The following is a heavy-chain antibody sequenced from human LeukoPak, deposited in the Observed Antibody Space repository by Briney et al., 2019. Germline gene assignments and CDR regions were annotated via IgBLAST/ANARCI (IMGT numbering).Heavy chain of an antibody. CDR2: ISSSSSYI. Sequence: PGGSLRLSCAASGFTFSSYAMSWVRQAPGKGLEWVSSISSSSSYIYYADSVRGRFTISRDNAKNSLYLQMNSLRAEDTAVYYCASPTLVLLRQADFQHWGQGTLVTISS. V-gene: IGHV3-21*01. D-gene: IGHD3-10*01. CDR1: GFTFSSYA. J-gene: IGHJ1*01. CDR3: ASPTLVLLRQADFQH.